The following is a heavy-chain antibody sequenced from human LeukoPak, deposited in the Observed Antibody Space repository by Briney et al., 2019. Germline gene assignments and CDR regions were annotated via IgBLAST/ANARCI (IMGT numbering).Heavy chain of an antibody. V-gene: IGHV3-30*18. CDR1: GLTFSSYG. CDR2: ISYDGSNK. CDR3: AKDRGYYGSGSYSPYFDY. Sequence: GGSLRLSCAASGLTFSSYGMHWVRQAPGKGLEWVAVISYDGSNKYYADSVKGRFTISRDNSKNTLYLQMNSLRAEDTAVYYCAKDRGYYGSGSYSPYFDYWGQGTLVTVSS. J-gene: IGHJ4*02. D-gene: IGHD3-10*01.